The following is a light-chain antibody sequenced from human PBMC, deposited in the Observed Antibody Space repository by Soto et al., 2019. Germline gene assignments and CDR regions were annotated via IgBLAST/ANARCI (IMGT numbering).Light chain of an antibody. V-gene: IGLV1-40*01. J-gene: IGLJ1*01. Sequence: QSVLTQPPSVSGAPGQRVTISCTGGSSNIGGGYDVHWYQQLPGTAPKLLIYANINRPAGVPDRFSGSKSGTSASLAITGLQAEDEADYYCQSYDSSPSGYVFGTGTKVTAL. CDR1: SSNIGGGYD. CDR2: ANI. CDR3: QSYDSSPSGYV.